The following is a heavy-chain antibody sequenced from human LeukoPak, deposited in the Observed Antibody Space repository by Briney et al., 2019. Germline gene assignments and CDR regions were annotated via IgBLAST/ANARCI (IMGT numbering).Heavy chain of an antibody. CDR3: SREFPFCGADCFSGVFDI. Sequence: ASVKVSCKASGGTFSSYAISWVRQAPGQGLEWMGWISVINNANTRYAQNFQGRLTMTTDTSTTTAYMELRSLRSDDTAVYYCSREFPFCGADCFSGVFDIWGQGTTVTVS. V-gene: IGHV1-18*01. J-gene: IGHJ3*02. D-gene: IGHD2-21*02. CDR2: ISVINNANT. CDR1: GGTFSSYA.